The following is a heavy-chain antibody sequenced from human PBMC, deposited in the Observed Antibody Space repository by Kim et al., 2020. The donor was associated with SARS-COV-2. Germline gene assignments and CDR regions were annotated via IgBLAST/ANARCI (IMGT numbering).Heavy chain of an antibody. V-gene: IGHV4-31*03. Sequence: SETLSLTCTVSGVSLTTRGYYWSWIRQHPGKGPDWFRYIYYNVNTLYNPSLSSRFTMSLDTAKNQFYLNLNFVTAADTAVYYWSRPADFWVYAMDVWGQGTTVTVS. CDR2: IYYNVNT. J-gene: IGHJ6*02. CDR1: GVSLTTRGYY. D-gene: IGHD7-27*01. CDR3: SRPADFWVYAMDV.